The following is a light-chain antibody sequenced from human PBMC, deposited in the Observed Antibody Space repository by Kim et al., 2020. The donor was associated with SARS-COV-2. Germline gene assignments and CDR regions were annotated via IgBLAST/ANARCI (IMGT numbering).Light chain of an antibody. CDR2: SAS. CDR3: HQYGSSPET. CDR1: QSVSSNF. V-gene: IGKV3-20*01. Sequence: ENVLTQSPGTLSLSPGERATLSCRASQSVSSNFLAWYQQKGGQAPRLLIYSASSRASGIPDRFSGSGSGTDFTLTISRLEPEDFGVYYCHQYGSSPETFGQGTKVDIK. J-gene: IGKJ1*01.